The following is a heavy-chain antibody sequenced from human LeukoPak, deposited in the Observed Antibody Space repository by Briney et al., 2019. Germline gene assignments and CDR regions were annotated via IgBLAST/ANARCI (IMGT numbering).Heavy chain of an antibody. CDR2: ISGSGGST. V-gene: IGHV3-23*01. J-gene: IGHJ4*02. D-gene: IGHD3-3*01. CDR1: GFTFSSYA. Sequence: GGSLRLSCAASGFTFSSYAMSWVRQAPGKGLEWVSAISGSGGSTYYADSVKGRFTISRDNSKNTLYLQMNSLRAEDTAVYYCAKDDSYDFWSGYYLDDYWGQGTLVTASS. CDR3: AKDDSYDFWSGYYLDDY.